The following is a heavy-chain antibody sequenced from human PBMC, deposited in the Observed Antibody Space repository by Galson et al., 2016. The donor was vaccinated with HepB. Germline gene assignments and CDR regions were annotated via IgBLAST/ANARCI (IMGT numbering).Heavy chain of an antibody. J-gene: IGHJ4*02. V-gene: IGHV3-30*04. CDR2: ISYDGSNK. D-gene: IGHD1-1*01. CDR3: ARGLERLVDLFY. Sequence: SLRLSCAASGFTFSSYAMHWVRQAPGKGLEWVAVISYDGSNKYFAESVKGRFTISRDNSKNTLFLQMNSLRAVDTAVYYCARGLERLVDLFYWGQGTLVTVSS. CDR1: GFTFSSYA.